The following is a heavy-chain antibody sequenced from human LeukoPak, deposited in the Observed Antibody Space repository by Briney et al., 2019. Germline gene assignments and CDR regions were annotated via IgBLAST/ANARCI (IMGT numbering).Heavy chain of an antibody. CDR1: GFTFSDYY. D-gene: IGHD5-18*01. CDR2: ISSSTYT. V-gene: IGHV3-11*05. Sequence: GGSLRLSCAASGFTFSDYYMSWIRQVPGKGPEWVSYISSSTYTNYADSVKGRFTISRDNAKNSLYLQMNSLRAEDTAVYYCARGRDTAMSLYYFDYWGQGTLVTVSS. CDR3: ARGRDTAMSLYYFDY. J-gene: IGHJ4*02.